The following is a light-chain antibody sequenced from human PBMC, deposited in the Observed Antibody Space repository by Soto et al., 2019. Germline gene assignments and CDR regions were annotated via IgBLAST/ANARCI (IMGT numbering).Light chain of an antibody. CDR3: QAYNTYPIT. J-gene: IGKJ4*01. Sequence: DIQMTQSPSALSASVGDRVTITCRARQSISSWLAWYQQKPGKAPNLLIYKASTLETGVPSRFSGSGSETDFTLTISSLQPDDFATYYCQAYNTYPITFGGGTKVEIK. CDR1: QSISSW. CDR2: KAS. V-gene: IGKV1-5*03.